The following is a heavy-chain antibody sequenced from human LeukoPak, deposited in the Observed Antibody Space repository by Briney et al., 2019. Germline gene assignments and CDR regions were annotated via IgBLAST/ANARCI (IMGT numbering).Heavy chain of an antibody. V-gene: IGHV3-23*01. CDR2: ISAGGDTT. J-gene: IGHJ4*02. D-gene: IGHD3-10*01. Sequence: GGSLRLSCAVSGFTFSTYGMSWVRQTPGKGLEWVSTISAGGDTTDYADSVKGRFTISRDNSQNTLYLQMSSLRADDTAVYYCAKVGEYYGAGASFDYWGQGTLVTVCS. CDR1: GFTFSTYG. CDR3: AKVGEYYGAGASFDY.